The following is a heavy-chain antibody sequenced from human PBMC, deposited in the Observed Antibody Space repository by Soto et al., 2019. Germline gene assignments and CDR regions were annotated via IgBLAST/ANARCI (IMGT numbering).Heavy chain of an antibody. CDR1: GFSITDYA. V-gene: IGHV3-23*01. CDR2: ISDSGTKA. CDR3: AKDGIRKDDY. Sequence: GGSLRLSCSASGFSITDYAMSWVRQAPGKGLEWVSSISDSGTKAFYGDSVKGRFAISRDTSKNTVYMQMNNLRAEDTALYYCAKDGIRKDDYWGQGTVVTVSS. J-gene: IGHJ4*02.